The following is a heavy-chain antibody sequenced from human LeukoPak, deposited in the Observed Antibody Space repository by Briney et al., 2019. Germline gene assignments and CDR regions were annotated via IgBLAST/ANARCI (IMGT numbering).Heavy chain of an antibody. D-gene: IGHD3-9*01. CDR2: INHSGST. V-gene: IGHV4-34*01. CDR1: GGSFSGYY. Sequence: SETLSLTCAVYGGSFSGYYWSWIRQPPGEGLEWIGEINHSGSTNYNPSLKSRVAISVDTSKNQFSLKLSSVTAADTAVYYCARGVSSYGILTGYQFDYWGQGTLVTVSS. CDR3: ARGVSSYGILTGYQFDY. J-gene: IGHJ4*02.